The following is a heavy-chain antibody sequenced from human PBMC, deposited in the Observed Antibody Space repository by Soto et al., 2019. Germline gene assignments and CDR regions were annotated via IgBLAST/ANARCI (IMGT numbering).Heavy chain of an antibody. J-gene: IGHJ4*02. CDR1: GGSISSSSYY. D-gene: IGHD2-2*01. CDR3: ASHCSSASCYLPAFDY. CDR2: IHYSGNT. V-gene: IGHV4-39*01. Sequence: SETLSLTCTVSGGSISSSSYYWGWIRQPPGKGLEWIGSIHYSGNTFYNPSLKSRVTISVVTSMNQFSLKLNSVTAADTAVYYCASHCSSASCYLPAFDYWGQGTLVTVSS.